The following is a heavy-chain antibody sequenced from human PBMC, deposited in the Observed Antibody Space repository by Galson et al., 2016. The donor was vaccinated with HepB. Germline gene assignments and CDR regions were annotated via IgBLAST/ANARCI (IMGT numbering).Heavy chain of an antibody. Sequence: SLRLPCAASGFTFSGYNLDRVRQAPGKGLEWVSYISSGSSAIYYADSVKGRFTIARDNAKNSLYLQMNSLRAEDTAVYYCASSVRGSGSPPGGYWGQGTLVTVSS. CDR2: ISSGSSAI. D-gene: IGHD3-10*01. V-gene: IGHV3-48*01. CDR3: ASSVRGSGSPPGGY. CDR1: GFTFSGYN. J-gene: IGHJ4*02.